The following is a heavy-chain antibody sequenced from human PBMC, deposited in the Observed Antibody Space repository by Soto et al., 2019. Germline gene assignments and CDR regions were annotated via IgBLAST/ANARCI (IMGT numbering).Heavy chain of an antibody. Sequence: SETLSLTCSVSGGSLNTVGYYWTWIRQQRGKGLEWIGYIYYSGSRDYNPSLKSRVSMSVDVSKNQFSLNLTSVTAADTAVYYCAKESGGYDSSTRYGLDVWGQGTTVTV. D-gene: IGHD6-25*01. CDR3: AKESGGYDSSTRYGLDV. CDR2: IYYSGSR. J-gene: IGHJ6*02. V-gene: IGHV4-31*03. CDR1: GGSLNTVGYY.